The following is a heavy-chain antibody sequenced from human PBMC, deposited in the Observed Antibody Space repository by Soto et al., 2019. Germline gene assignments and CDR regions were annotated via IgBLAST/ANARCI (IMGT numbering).Heavy chain of an antibody. Sequence: GGSLRLSCAASGFTFSSYGMHWVRQAPGKGLEWVAVIWYDGSNKYYADSVKGRFTISRDNSKNTLYLQMNSLRAEDTAVYYCARDRVVRGVIIASGHYYGMDVWGQGTTVTVSS. CDR2: IWYDGSNK. CDR3: ARDRVVRGVIIASGHYYGMDV. D-gene: IGHD3-10*01. J-gene: IGHJ6*02. CDR1: GFTFSSYG. V-gene: IGHV3-33*01.